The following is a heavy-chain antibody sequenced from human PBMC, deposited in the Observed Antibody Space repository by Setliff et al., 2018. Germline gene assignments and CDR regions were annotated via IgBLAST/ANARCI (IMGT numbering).Heavy chain of an antibody. J-gene: IGHJ3*01. CDR3: VREYSGGGLT. V-gene: IGHV1-18*01. CDR2: ISVYNGNT. Sequence: ASVKVSCKASGYPFTSYGFSWVRQAPGQVLEWMGRISVYNGNTNYGQKYQGRVAMTTDTSTNTVYMELRSLRSDDTAVYFCVREYSGGGLTWGQGTMVTVSS. CDR1: GYPFTSYG. D-gene: IGHD1-26*01.